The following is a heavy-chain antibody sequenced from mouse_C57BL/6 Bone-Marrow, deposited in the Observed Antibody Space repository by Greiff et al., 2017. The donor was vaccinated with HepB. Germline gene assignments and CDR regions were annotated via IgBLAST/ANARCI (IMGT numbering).Heavy chain of an antibody. J-gene: IGHJ4*01. CDR3: ARAGAGAMDD. CDR2: IDPSDSYT. Sequence: QVQLQQPGAELVRPGTSVKLSCKASGYTFTSYWMHWVKQRPGQGLEWIGVIDPSDSYTNYNQKFKGKATLTVDTSSSTAYMQLSSLTSEDSAVYYCARAGAGAMDDWGQGTSVTVSS. D-gene: IGHD3-3*01. CDR1: GYTFTSYW. V-gene: IGHV1-59*01.